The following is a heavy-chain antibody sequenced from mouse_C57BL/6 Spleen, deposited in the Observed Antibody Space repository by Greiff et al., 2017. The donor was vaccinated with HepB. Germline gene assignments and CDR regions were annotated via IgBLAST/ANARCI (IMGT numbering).Heavy chain of an antibody. CDR3: ARGHYRDY. D-gene: IGHD2-14*01. V-gene: IGHV1-50*01. CDR2: IDTSDSYT. J-gene: IGHJ2*01. Sequence: QVQLQQPGAELVKPGASVKLSCKASGYTFTSYWMQWVKQRPGQGLEWIGEIDTSDSYTNYNQKFKGEATLTVDTSSSTAYMQLSSLTSEDSAVYYCARGHYRDYWGQGTTLTVSS. CDR1: GYTFTSYW.